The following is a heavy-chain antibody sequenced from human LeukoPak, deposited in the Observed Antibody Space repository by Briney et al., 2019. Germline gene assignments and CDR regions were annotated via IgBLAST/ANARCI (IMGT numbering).Heavy chain of an antibody. CDR1: GGSISSHY. CDR2: IYYSGST. J-gene: IGHJ3*02. D-gene: IGHD1-26*01. CDR3: ARAIVGADDAFDI. Sequence: PSETLSLTCTVSGGSISSHYWNWIRQPPGKGLEWIGYIYYSGSTNYNPSLKSRVTISVDTSKNQFSLKLNSVTAADTAVYYCARAIVGADDAFDIWGQGTMVTVSS. V-gene: IGHV4-59*11.